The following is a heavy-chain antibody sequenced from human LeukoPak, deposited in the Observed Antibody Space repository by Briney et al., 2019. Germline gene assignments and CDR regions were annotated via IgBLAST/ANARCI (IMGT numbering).Heavy chain of an antibody. J-gene: IGHJ4*02. V-gene: IGHV1-18*01. CDR2: ISAYNGNT. CDR3: ARGVLRYFDWYPEFDY. D-gene: IGHD3-9*01. Sequence: ASVKVSCKASGYTFTSYGIIWVRQAPGQGLEWMGWISAYNGNTNYAQKLQGRVTMTTDTSTSTAYMELRSLRSDDTAVYYCARGVLRYFDWYPEFDYWGQGTLVTVSS. CDR1: GYTFTSYG.